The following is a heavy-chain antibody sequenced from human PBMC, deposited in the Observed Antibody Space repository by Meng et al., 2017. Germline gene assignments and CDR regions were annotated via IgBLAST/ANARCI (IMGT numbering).Heavy chain of an antibody. CDR1: GGTFSSYA. Sequence: SVKVSCKASGGTFSSYAISWVRQAPGQGLEWMGGIIPIFGTANYAQKFQGRVTITADESTSTAYMELSSLRSEDTAVYYCARDPGPPLYSSGSLDYWGQGTLVTVSS. CDR2: IIPIFGTA. D-gene: IGHD6-19*01. J-gene: IGHJ4*02. CDR3: ARDPGPPLYSSGSLDY. V-gene: IGHV1-69*13.